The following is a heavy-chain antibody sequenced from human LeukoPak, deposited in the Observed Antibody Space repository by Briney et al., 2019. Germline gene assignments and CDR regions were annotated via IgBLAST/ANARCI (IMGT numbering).Heavy chain of an antibody. J-gene: IGHJ3*02. Sequence: GGSLRLSCAASGFTFSSYAMSWVRQAPGKGLEGVSAISGSGGSTYYADSVKGRFTISRDNSKNTLYLQMNSLRSADTAVYYCVRDSMLAGLAFDIWGQGTVVTVSS. V-gene: IGHV3-23*01. CDR1: GFTFSSYA. CDR2: ISGSGGST. D-gene: IGHD2/OR15-2a*01. CDR3: VRDSMLAGLAFDI.